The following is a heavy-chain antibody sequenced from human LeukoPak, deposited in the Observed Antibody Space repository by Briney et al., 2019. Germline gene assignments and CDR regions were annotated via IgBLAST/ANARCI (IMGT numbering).Heavy chain of an antibody. CDR1: GYTLTALS. V-gene: IGHV1-24*01. CDR3: AVGSISFGDY. J-gene: IGHJ4*02. CDR2: FDPEDGET. Sequence: GASVKVSCKVSGYTLTALSMHWVRQAPVKGLEWMGSFDPEDGETIYAQKFQGRVTMTEDTSKDTAFMELNSLRSEDTAIYYCAVGSISFGDYWGQGTLVTVSS. D-gene: IGHD3-16*01.